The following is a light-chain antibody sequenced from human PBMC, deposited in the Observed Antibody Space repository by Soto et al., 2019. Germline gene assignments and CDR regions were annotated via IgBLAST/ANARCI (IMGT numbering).Light chain of an antibody. Sequence: QSVLTQPPSASGTPGQSVTISCSGSSPNIGSNPVNWYQQLPGTAPKLLIYSNNQRPSGVPDRFSGSKSGTSASLAISGLHSEDEADYSCSAWDDSLDGQVFGGGTKLTVL. J-gene: IGLJ2*01. CDR2: SNN. CDR1: SPNIGSNP. V-gene: IGLV1-44*01. CDR3: SAWDDSLDGQV.